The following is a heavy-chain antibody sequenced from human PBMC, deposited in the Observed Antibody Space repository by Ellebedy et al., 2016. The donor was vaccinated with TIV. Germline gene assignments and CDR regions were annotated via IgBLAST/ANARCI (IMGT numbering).Heavy chain of an antibody. CDR3: LKHVSIVGPSELDY. D-gene: IGHD1-26*01. J-gene: IGHJ4*02. V-gene: IGHV4-39*01. Sequence: SETLSLXCTASTASVDGRPYWGWIRQSPGKGLEWVASIYSDGSTYYNPSLKSRVSLSVDTSQNQVSLNVSSVTATDTAIYYCLKHVSIVGPSELDYWGQGSLVTISS. CDR1: TASVDGRPY. CDR2: IYSDGST.